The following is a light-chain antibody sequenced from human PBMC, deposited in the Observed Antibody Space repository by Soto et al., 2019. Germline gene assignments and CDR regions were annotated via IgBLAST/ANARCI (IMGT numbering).Light chain of an antibody. CDR2: RAS. V-gene: IGKV1-5*03. J-gene: IGKJ1*01. Sequence: STPSPSLGNRGTITLRASQNISFWLAWYQQKPGKAPKVLIHRASTLESGVPSRFSGSGSGTEFTLTISSLQPDDFATYYCQHYNSYSEAFGQGTKVDIK. CDR3: QHYNSYSEA. CDR1: QNISFW.